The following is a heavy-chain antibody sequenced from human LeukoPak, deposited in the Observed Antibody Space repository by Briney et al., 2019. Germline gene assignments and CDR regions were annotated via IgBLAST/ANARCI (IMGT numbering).Heavy chain of an antibody. J-gene: IGHJ6*02. CDR2: IKSKTDGGTT. V-gene: IGHV3-15*01. Sequence: GGSLRLSCAASGFTFSNAWMSWVRQAPGKGLEWVGRIKSKTDGGTTDYAAPVKGRFTISRDDSKNTLYLQMNSLKTEDTAVYYCTTGPTTVVSRGMDVWGQGTTVTVSS. CDR3: TTGPTTVVSRGMDV. D-gene: IGHD4-23*01. CDR1: GFTFSNAW.